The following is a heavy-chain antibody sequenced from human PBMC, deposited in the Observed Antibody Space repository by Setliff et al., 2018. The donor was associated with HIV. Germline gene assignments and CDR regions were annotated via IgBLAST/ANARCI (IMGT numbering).Heavy chain of an antibody. CDR1: GGALSSYA. D-gene: IGHD3-10*01. J-gene: IGHJ6*03. V-gene: IGHV1-69*05. CDR3: ATKAQSSGTYYYYYYMDV. Sequence: SVKVSCKASGGALSSYALSWVRQAPGQGLEWLGGIIRFFGTTDYAQKFQGRLTITTDESTNTAYMELSSLRSEDTAVYYCATKAQSSGTYYYYYYMDVWGKGTTVTVSS. CDR2: IIRFFGTT.